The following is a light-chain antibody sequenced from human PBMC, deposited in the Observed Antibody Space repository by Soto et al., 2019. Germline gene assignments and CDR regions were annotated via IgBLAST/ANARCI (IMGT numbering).Light chain of an antibody. V-gene: IGLV2-14*01. J-gene: IGLJ1*01. CDR1: SGDIGSYNR. Sequence: QSVLTQPASVSGSPGQSITISCTGTSGDIGSYNRVSWYQQHPGKAPKLIIYEVTDRPSGVSNRFSGSKSGNTASLTISGLQAEDEAEYYCTSYTHINTRACVFGKGTKAT. CDR3: TSYTHINTRACV. CDR2: EVT.